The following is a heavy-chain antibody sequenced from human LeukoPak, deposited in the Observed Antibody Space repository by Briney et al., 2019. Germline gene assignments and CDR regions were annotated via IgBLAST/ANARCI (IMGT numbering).Heavy chain of an antibody. J-gene: IGHJ5*02. V-gene: IGHV3-23*01. D-gene: IGHD6-13*01. CDR3: AKDGTSSWFGEAT. CDR2: ISGSGGTT. Sequence: GGSLRLSCSVSGFTFSSYAMSWVRQAPGKGLEWVSGISGSGGTTNYADSVKGRFTISRDNSKNTLFLQMNSLRVEDTAVYYCAKDGTSSWFGEATWGQGTLVTVSS. CDR1: GFTFSSYA.